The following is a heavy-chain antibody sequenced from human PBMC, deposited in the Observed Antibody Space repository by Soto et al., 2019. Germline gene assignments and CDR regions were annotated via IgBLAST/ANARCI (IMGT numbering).Heavy chain of an antibody. CDR1: GYTFTGYY. CDR3: ARDQWAYYDILTGYYYYYGMDV. D-gene: IGHD3-9*01. Sequence: ASVKVSCKASGYTFTGYYMHWVRQAPGQGLEWMGWINPNSGGTNYAQKFQGWVTMTRDTSISTAYMELSRLRSDDTAVDYCARDQWAYYDILTGYYYYYGMDVWGQGTTVTVSS. V-gene: IGHV1-2*04. J-gene: IGHJ6*02. CDR2: INPNSGGT.